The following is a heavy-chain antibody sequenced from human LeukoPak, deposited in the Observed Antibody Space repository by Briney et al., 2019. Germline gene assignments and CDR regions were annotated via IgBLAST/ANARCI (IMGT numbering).Heavy chain of an antibody. D-gene: IGHD3-16*01. V-gene: IGHV4-4*07. CDR2: IYTSGST. CDR3: AGFYDYEWFDP. Sequence: SETLSLTXTVSGGSISSYYWSWIRQPAGKGLEWIGRIYTSGSTNYNPSLKSRVTMSVDTSRNQFSLKLSSVTAADTAVYYCAGFYDYEWFDPWGQGTLVTVSS. J-gene: IGHJ5*02. CDR1: GGSISSYY.